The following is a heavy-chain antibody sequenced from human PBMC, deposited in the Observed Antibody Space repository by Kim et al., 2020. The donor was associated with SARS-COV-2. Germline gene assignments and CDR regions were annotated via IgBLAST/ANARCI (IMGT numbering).Heavy chain of an antibody. CDR3: AKDMGIAVAPNYIDV. CDR2: ISWNSGSI. Sequence: GGSLRLSCAASGFTFADYAMHWVRQAPGKGLEWVSGISWNSGSIGYADSVKGRFTISRANAKNSLYLQMNSLRAEDTALYYCAKDMGIAVAPNYIDVWGKGTPVTVSS. J-gene: IGHJ6*03. V-gene: IGHV3-9*01. D-gene: IGHD6-19*01. CDR1: GFTFADYA.